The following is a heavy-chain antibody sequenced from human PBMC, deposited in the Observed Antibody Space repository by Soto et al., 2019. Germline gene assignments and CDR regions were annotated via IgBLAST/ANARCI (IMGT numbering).Heavy chain of an antibody. J-gene: IGHJ4*02. V-gene: IGHV1-69*02. CDR2: IIPILGIA. D-gene: IGHD3-22*01. CDR3: ARLYYYDISAYYLDY. Sequence: QVQLVQSGAEVKTPGSSVKVSCKASGSTFSSYTISWVRQAPGHGLEWMGRIIPILGIANYAQKFQGRVPITADKYRSTAYMERSDLTFEDTAVYYGARLYYYDISAYYLDYWVQGTLVTVSS. CDR1: GSTFSSYT.